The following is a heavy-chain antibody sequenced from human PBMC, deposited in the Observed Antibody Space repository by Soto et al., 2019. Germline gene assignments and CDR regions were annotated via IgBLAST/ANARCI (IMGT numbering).Heavy chain of an antibody. J-gene: IGHJ6*02. CDR1: GFTFSSYG. CDR2: ISYDGSNK. D-gene: IGHD2-2*01. Sequence: GGSLRLSCAASGFTFSSYGMHWVRQAPGKGLEWVAVISYDGSNKYYVDSVKGRFTISRDNSKNTLYLQMNSLRAEDTAVYYCAKDDLPGDQLTNYYYYYGMDVWGQGTTVTVSS. V-gene: IGHV3-30*18. CDR3: AKDDLPGDQLTNYYYYYGMDV.